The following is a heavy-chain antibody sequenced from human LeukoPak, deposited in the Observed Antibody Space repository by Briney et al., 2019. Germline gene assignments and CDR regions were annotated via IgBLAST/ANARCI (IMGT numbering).Heavy chain of an antibody. CDR3: ARVLVSSGWYRVDY. CDR2: ICYSGST. J-gene: IGHJ4*02. D-gene: IGHD6-19*01. Sequence: NPSETLSLTCTVSGGSVSSGSYCWSWIRQPPGKGLEWIGYICYSGSTNYNPSLKSRVTISVDTSKNQFSLKLSSVTAADTAVYYCARVLVSSGWYRVDYWGQGTLVTVSS. CDR1: GGSVSSGSYC. V-gene: IGHV4-61*01.